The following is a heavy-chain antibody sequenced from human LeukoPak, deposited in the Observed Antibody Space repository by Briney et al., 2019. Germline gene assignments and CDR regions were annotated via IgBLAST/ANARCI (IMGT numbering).Heavy chain of an antibody. V-gene: IGHV4-31*03. J-gene: IGHJ3*02. CDR3: AREARGDHAILTGYGQARAFDI. Sequence: SQTLSLTCTVSGGSISSGGYYWSWIRQHPGKGLEWTGYIYDSRNTYYNPSLRSRVTISVDTSKNQFSLKLTSVTAADTAVYYCAREARGDHAILTGYGQARAFDIWGQGTMVTVSS. CDR2: IYDSRNT. CDR1: GGSISSGGYY. D-gene: IGHD3-9*01.